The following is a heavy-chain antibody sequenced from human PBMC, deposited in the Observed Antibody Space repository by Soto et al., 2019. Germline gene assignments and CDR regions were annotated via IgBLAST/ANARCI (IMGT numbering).Heavy chain of an antibody. CDR2: IIPILGIA. CDR3: ARESISNWFDP. J-gene: IGHJ5*02. V-gene: IGHV1-69*04. Sequence: SVKVSCKASGGTFRSYTISWVRQAPGQGLEWMGRIIPILGIANYAQKFQGRVTITADKSTSTAYMELSSLRSEDTAVYYCARESISNWFDPWRQGTLVTVSS. CDR1: GGTFRSYT.